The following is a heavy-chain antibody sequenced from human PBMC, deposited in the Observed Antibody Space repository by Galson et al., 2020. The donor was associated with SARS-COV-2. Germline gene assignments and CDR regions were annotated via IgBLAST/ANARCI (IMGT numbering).Heavy chain of an antibody. Sequence: KMSGPTLVKPTQTLTLTCTFSGSPLTTIGVGLAWIRNPPGKPLDCLAPIYWVDDKRYSPSLKSRLTITKDTSKNQVVLTMTNMDPVDTATYYCAHRRPILTAGWFDPWGQGTLVTVSS. CDR1: GSPLTTIGVG. CDR3: AHRRPILTAGWFDP. D-gene: IGHD3-9*01. J-gene: IGHJ5*02. V-gene: IGHV2-5*02. CDR2: IYWVDDK.